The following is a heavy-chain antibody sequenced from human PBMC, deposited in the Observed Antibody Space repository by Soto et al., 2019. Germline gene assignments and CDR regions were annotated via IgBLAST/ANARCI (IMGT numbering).Heavy chain of an antibody. D-gene: IGHD3-10*01. CDR2: ISGSGGST. V-gene: IGHV3-23*01. CDR3: AKEPPYYYGSGSPWFDP. J-gene: IGHJ5*02. Sequence: GGSLRLSCTASGFTFSSYAMSWVRQAPGKGLEWVSAISGSGGSTYYADSVKGRFTISRDNSKNTLYLQMNSLGAEDTAVYYCAKEPPYYYGSGSPWFDPWGQGTLVTVSS. CDR1: GFTFSSYA.